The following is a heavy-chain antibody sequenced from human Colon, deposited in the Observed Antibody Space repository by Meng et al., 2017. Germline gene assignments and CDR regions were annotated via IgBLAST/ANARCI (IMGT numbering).Heavy chain of an antibody. CDR2: MNPNSGNT. CDR3: ARVEVGITSGDY. V-gene: IGHV1-8*01. D-gene: IGHD1-26*01. Sequence: QGEVVQAGAGVKKPGASVKVSCKASEYTFTSYDINWVRQATGQGLEWMGWMNPNSGNTGYAQKFQGRVTMTRNTAISTAYMELSRLRSEDTAVYYCARVEVGITSGDYWGQGTLVTVSS. CDR1: EYTFTSYD. J-gene: IGHJ4*02.